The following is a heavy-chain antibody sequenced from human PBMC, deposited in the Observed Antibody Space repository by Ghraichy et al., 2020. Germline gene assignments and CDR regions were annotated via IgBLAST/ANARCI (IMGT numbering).Heavy chain of an antibody. J-gene: IGHJ5*02. CDR3: ARLAIDDSSSWYSWFDP. Sequence: SETLSLTCTVSGGSISSSSYYWGWIRQPPGKGLEWIGSIYYSGSTYYNPSLKSRVTISVDTSKNQFSLKLSSVTAADTAVYYCARLAIDDSSSWYSWFDPWGQGTLVTVSS. D-gene: IGHD6-13*01. CDR1: GGSISSSSYY. CDR2: IYYSGST. V-gene: IGHV4-39*07.